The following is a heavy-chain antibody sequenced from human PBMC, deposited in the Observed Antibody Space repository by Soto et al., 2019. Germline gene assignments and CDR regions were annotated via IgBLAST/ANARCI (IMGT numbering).Heavy chain of an antibody. Sequence: GGSLRLSCAASGFTFSSYAMSWVRQAPGKGLEWVSAISGSGGSTYYADSVKGRFTISRDNSKNTLYLQMNSLRAEDTAVYYCAKAKIAGIAVAVSDYWGQGTLVTVSS. CDR2: ISGSGGST. V-gene: IGHV3-23*01. CDR3: AKAKIAGIAVAVSDY. D-gene: IGHD6-19*01. CDR1: GFTFSSYA. J-gene: IGHJ4*02.